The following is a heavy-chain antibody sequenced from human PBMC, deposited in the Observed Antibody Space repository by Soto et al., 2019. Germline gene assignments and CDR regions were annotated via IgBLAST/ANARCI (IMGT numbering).Heavy chain of an antibody. V-gene: IGHV1-69*06. CDR1: GGTFSSYA. Sequence: SVKVSCKASGGTFSSYAISWVRQAPGQGLEWMGGIIPIFGTANYAQKFQGRVTITADKSTSTAYMELSSLRSEDTAVYYCAREGRPGVAGIVEDDTGGWLDPWGQGTLVTVSS. CDR3: AREGRPGVAGIVEDDTGGWLDP. D-gene: IGHD6-19*01. J-gene: IGHJ5*02. CDR2: IIPIFGTA.